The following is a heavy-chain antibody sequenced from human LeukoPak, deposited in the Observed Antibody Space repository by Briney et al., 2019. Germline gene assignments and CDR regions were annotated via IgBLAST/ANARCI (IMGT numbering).Heavy chain of an antibody. J-gene: IGHJ3*02. Sequence: SETLSPTCTVSGGSISSYYWSWIRQPAGKGLEWIGRIYTSGSTNYNPSLKSRVTMSVDTSKNQFSLKLSSVTAADTAVYYCASPYYDSSGYAPAVDAFDIWGQGTMVTVSS. D-gene: IGHD3-22*01. CDR1: GGSISSYY. V-gene: IGHV4-4*07. CDR3: ASPYYDSSGYAPAVDAFDI. CDR2: IYTSGST.